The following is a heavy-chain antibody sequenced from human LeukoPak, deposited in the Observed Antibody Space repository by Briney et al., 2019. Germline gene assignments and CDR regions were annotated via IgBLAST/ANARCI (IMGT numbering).Heavy chain of an antibody. Sequence: PSETLSLTCTVSGGSISSSSYYWGRLRQPPGKGLEWIGSIYYSGSTYYNPSLKSRVTISGDTSKNQFSLKLSSVTAADTAVYYCARRHYYDVWFDPWGQGTLVTVSS. CDR1: GGSISSSSYY. CDR3: ARRHYYDVWFDP. D-gene: IGHD3-22*01. V-gene: IGHV4-39*01. CDR2: IYYSGST. J-gene: IGHJ5*02.